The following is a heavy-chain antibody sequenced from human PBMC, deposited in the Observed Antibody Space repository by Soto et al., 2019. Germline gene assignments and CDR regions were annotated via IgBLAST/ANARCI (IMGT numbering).Heavy chain of an antibody. CDR2: ISYDGSNK. J-gene: IGHJ6*02. CDR3: ARTSHCSGGSCHHTPYYYYGMDV. Sequence: QVQLVESGGGVVQPGRSLRLSCAASGFTFSSYAMHWVRQAPGKGLEWVAVISYDGSNKYYADSVKGRFTISRDNSKNTXXLXMXXLRAEDTAVYYCARTSHCSGGSCHHTPYYYYGMDVWGQGTTVTVSS. D-gene: IGHD2-15*01. CDR1: GFTFSSYA. V-gene: IGHV3-30-3*01.